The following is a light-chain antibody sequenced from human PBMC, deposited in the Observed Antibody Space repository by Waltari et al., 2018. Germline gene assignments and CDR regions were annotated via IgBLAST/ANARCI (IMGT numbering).Light chain of an antibody. CDR1: INDIGNDNY. Sequence: QSALTQPRSVSGSPGQSVTISCTGTINDIGNDNYVSWYQHTPDNGPKLIIYDVNRRPSGVPDRFSGSKFGNTASLTISGLQPTDEADYYCCSYAGKYTFLFGGGTKVTVL. CDR2: DVN. CDR3: CSYAGKYTFL. V-gene: IGLV2-11*01. J-gene: IGLJ2*01.